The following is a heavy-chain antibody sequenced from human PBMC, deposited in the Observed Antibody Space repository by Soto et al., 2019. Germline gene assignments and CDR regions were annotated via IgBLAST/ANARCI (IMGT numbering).Heavy chain of an antibody. D-gene: IGHD2-2*01. V-gene: IGHV4-31*03. CDR1: GGSISSGGYY. CDR2: IYYSGST. J-gene: IGHJ4*02. CDR3: GGGIVPAGQTDY. Sequence: QVQLQESGPGLVKPSQTLSLTCTVSGGSISSGGYYWSWIRQHPGKGLEWIVYIYYSGSTYYNPSLKSRVTISVDTSKNQFSLKLSSVTAADTAVYYCGGGIVPAGQTDYWGQGTLVTVSS.